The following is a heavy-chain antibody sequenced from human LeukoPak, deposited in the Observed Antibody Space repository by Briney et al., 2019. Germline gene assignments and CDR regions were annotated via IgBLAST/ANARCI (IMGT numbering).Heavy chain of an antibody. CDR2: INSDGSST. CDR1: GFTFSSYW. J-gene: IGHJ6*03. D-gene: IGHD6-13*01. CDR3: ARDGIAARVVYYYMDV. V-gene: IGHV3-74*01. Sequence: GGSLRLSCAASGFTFSSYWMHWVRQAPGKGLVWVSRINSDGSSTSYADSVKGRFTISRDNAKNSLYLQMNSLRAEDTAVYYCARDGIAARVVYYYMDVWGKGTTVTVSS.